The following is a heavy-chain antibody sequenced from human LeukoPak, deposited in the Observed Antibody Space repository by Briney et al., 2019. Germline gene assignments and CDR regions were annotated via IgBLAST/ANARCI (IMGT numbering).Heavy chain of an antibody. Sequence: PGGSLRLSCAASGFTFSSYGMHWVRQAPGKGLEWVAVISYDGSNKYYADSVKGRFTISRDNAKNSLYLQMNSLRAEDTAVYYCVRDLGEMPTVSWGQGTLVTVSS. D-gene: IGHD5-24*01. CDR2: ISYDGSNK. V-gene: IGHV3-30*03. CDR3: VRDLGEMPTVS. CDR1: GFTFSSYG. J-gene: IGHJ4*02.